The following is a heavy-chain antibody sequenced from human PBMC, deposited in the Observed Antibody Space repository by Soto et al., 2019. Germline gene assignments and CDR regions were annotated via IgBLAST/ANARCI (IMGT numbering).Heavy chain of an antibody. V-gene: IGHV3-23*01. CDR2: ISGSGDTT. J-gene: IGHJ4*02. CDR1: GFTFSTYA. D-gene: IGHD1-26*01. Sequence: GGSLRLSCAASGFTFSTYAMSWVRQAPGKGLEWVSAISGSGDTTYYANSVKGRFTISRDNSKNTLYLQMNSLRAEDTAVYYCAKGSYRLHDFCGQGTLVTVSS. CDR3: AKGSYRLHDF.